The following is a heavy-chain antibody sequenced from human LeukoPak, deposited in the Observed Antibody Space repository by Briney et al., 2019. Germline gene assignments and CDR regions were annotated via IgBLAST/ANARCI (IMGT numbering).Heavy chain of an antibody. D-gene: IGHD5-18*01. CDR1: GFSFTNYA. Sequence: GGSLRLSCAASGFSFTNYAMSWVRQAPARGPEWVSSLRGDGETFYADSVKGRFTLSRDDSRNTVYLQMNSLRAEDTAVYYCAKDKYSPNINNWFDPWGQGTLVTVSS. V-gene: IGHV3-23*01. CDR2: LRGDGET. CDR3: AKDKYSPNINNWFDP. J-gene: IGHJ5*02.